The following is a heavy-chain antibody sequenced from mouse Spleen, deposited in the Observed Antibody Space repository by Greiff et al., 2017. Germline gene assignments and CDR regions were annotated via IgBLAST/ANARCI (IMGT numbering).Heavy chain of an antibody. CDR1: GYSITSGYY. D-gene: IGHD1-1*02. CDR2: ISYDGSN. Sequence: EVQVVESGPGLVKPSQSLSLTCSVTGYSITSGYYWNWIRQFPGNKLEWMGYISYDGSNNYNPSLKNRISITRDTSKNQFFLKLNSVTTEDTATYYCARDSYYGRFAYWGQGTLVTVSA. J-gene: IGHJ3*01. V-gene: IGHV3-6*01. CDR3: ARDSYYGRFAY.